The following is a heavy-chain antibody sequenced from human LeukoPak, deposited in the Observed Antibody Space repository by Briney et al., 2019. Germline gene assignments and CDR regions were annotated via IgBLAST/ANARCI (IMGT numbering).Heavy chain of an antibody. Sequence: SATLSLTCTVSGGSISGYYWTWMRQTPGKGLEWIGDIHNTGTTNYNPSPKSRVIMSLDTSKPQFYLKLTSATAADSAVYYCARGFRPGGAVVAPPYYFDYWGLGALVTVSS. CDR3: ARGFRPGGAVVAPPYYFDY. V-gene: IGHV4-59*12. CDR2: IHNTGTT. CDR1: GGSISGYY. J-gene: IGHJ4*02. D-gene: IGHD2-21*01.